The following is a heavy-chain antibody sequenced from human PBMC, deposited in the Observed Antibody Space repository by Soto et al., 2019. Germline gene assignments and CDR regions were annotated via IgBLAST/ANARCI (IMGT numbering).Heavy chain of an antibody. CDR3: ARDVCSGSTCLNWFDP. D-gene: IGHD2-15*01. V-gene: IGHV3-48*01. J-gene: IGHJ5*02. CDR2: ISSSSTTK. Sequence: EVQLVESGGGLVQPGGSLRLSCAASGFTFSSYSMNWVRQAPGKGLEWVSYISSSSTTKYYADSVKGRFTISRDNAKNSLYLQMNSLRAEDTAVYYCARDVCSGSTCLNWFDPWGQGTLVTVSS. CDR1: GFTFSSYS.